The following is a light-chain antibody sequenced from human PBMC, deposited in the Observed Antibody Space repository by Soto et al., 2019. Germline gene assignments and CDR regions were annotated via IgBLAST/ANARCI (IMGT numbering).Light chain of an antibody. CDR3: QQYDDWLPLT. V-gene: IGKV3D-15*01. CDR2: GAS. CDR1: QIVNIY. J-gene: IGKJ4*01. Sequence: EIVMTHSPATLSVSPGERATLSCSASQIVNIYLAWYQQKPRQAPRLLIFGASSRATGIPARFSGSGSGTEFNLTISSLQSEDFAVYFCQQYDDWLPLTFGGGTKVDIK.